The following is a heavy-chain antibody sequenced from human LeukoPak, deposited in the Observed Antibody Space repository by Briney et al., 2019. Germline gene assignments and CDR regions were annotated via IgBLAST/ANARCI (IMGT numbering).Heavy chain of an antibody. CDR2: ITTSSTTT. J-gene: IGHJ4*02. CDR3: AKGPPPGKS. V-gene: IGHV3-48*04. D-gene: IGHD3-3*01. Sequence: GGSLRLSCAASGFTFSNYNMNWVRQAPGKGLEWVSYITTSSTTTYYADSVKGRFTISRDNAKNSLYLQMNSLRAEDTAVYYCAKGPPPGKSGGQGTLVTVSS. CDR1: GFTFSNYN.